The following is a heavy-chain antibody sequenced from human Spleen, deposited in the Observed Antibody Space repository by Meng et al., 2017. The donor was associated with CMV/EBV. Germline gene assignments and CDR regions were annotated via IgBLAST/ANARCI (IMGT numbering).Heavy chain of an antibody. V-gene: IGHV4-31*02. CDR1: GDTISGGGYF. J-gene: IGHJ5*02. CDR3: AREHREVGATNWFDP. CDR2: IYYSGNT. D-gene: IGHD1-26*01. Sequence: SGDTISGGGYFWSWIRQHPGKGLEWIGYIYYSGNTYFNPSLKSRVAISVDTSKNQFSLELSSVTAADTAVYYCAREHREVGATNWFDPWGQGTLVTVSS.